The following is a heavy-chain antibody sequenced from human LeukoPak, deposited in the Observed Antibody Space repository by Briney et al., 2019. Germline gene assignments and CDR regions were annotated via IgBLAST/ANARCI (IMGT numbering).Heavy chain of an antibody. Sequence: SETLSLTCAVYGGSFSGYYWSWIRQPPGKGLEWIGEINHSGSTDYSPSLKSRVTISVDTSKNQFSLKLSSVTAADTAVYYCAMNNWGLDYWGQGTLVTVSS. J-gene: IGHJ4*02. CDR1: GGSFSGYY. V-gene: IGHV4-34*01. CDR3: AMNNWGLDY. CDR2: INHSGST. D-gene: IGHD7-27*01.